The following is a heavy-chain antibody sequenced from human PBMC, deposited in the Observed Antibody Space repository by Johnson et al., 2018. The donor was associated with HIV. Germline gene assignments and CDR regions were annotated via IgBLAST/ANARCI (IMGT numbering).Heavy chain of an antibody. CDR2: TRNKANSYTT. J-gene: IGHJ3*01. CDR1: GLSFSSYG. CDR3: TRVSLPPSYAFDF. Sequence: EVQLVESGGGVVQPGRSVRLSCAASGLSFSSYGMEWVRQAPGKGLEWVGRTRNKANSYTTDYAASVKGRFTISRDDSKNSLYLQMNSLKTEDTAVYYCTRVSLPPSYAFDFWGQGTMVTVSS. V-gene: IGHV3-72*01.